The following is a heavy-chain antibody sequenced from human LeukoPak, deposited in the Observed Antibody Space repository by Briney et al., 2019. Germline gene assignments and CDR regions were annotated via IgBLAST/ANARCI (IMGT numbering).Heavy chain of an antibody. V-gene: IGHV3-7*01. J-gene: IGHJ4*02. Sequence: PGGSLRLSCAASGFTFSSYWMSWVRQAPGKGLEWVANIKQDGSEKYYVDSVKGRFTISRDNAKNSLYLQMNSLRAEDTAVYYCAREHHYYDSSGYYYDSFDCWGQGTLVTVSS. CDR1: GFTFSSYW. CDR3: AREHHYYDSSGYYYDSFDC. CDR2: IKQDGSEK. D-gene: IGHD3-22*01.